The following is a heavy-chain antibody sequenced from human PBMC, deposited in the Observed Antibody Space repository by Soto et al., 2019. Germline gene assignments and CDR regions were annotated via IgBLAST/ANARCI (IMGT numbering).Heavy chain of an antibody. Sequence: QVQLVQSGAEVKKPGASVSVSREASGYIFTDYYLHWVRQAPGQGLEYMGWINPNTGGTKYAQKFQGRVTMTSGTLLLNWLTSDDTAVYYCARSLSTIGARLDYWGQGTLVTVSS. CDR1: GYIFTDYY. D-gene: IGHD6-6*01. CDR3: ARSLSTIGARLDY. V-gene: IGHV1-2*02. CDR2: INPNTGGT. J-gene: IGHJ4*02.